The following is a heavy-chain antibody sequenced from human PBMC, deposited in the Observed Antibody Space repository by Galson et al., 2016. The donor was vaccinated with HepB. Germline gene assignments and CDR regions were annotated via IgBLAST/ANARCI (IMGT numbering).Heavy chain of an antibody. V-gene: IGHV1-8*01. CDR3: ARGEYSRPSGDPNRCDY. CDR1: GYTFTSYD. J-gene: IGHJ4*02. D-gene: IGHD6-6*01. CDR2: MNPNSGST. Sequence: SVKVSCKASGYTFTSYDINWVRQATGQGLEWMGWMNPNSGSTGYAQNFQGRVSMPRNTSISTAYMELISLRPEDTAVYYCARGEYSRPSGDPNRCDYWGQGTLVTGSS.